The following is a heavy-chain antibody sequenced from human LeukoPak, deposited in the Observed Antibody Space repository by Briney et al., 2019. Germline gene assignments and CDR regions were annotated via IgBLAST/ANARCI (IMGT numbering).Heavy chain of an antibody. V-gene: IGHV3-30-3*01. D-gene: IGHD6-19*01. J-gene: IGHJ6*02. Sequence: PGRSLRLACAVSGFTFSSYAMHWVRQAPGKGLEWVAVISYDGSNNDYADSVKGRFTISRDNSKNTLYLQMNSLRAEDTAVYYCASDRRIAVAVYYGMDVWGQGTTVTVSS. CDR1: GFTFSSYA. CDR3: ASDRRIAVAVYYGMDV. CDR2: ISYDGSNN.